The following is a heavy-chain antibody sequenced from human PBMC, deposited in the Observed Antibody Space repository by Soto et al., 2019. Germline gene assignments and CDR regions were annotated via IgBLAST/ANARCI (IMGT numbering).Heavy chain of an antibody. CDR3: AREVLGLGYFDY. CDR2: ISSSSSTI. J-gene: IGHJ4*02. V-gene: IGHV3-48*02. CDR1: GFTFSSHS. D-gene: IGHD7-27*01. Sequence: EVPLVESGGGLVQPGGSLTLSCAASGFTFSSHSMNWVRQAPGKGLEWVSYISSSSSTIYYADSVKGRFTISRDNGKNSLYLQMNSLRHEDTAVYYCAREVLGLGYFDYWGQGTLVTVSS.